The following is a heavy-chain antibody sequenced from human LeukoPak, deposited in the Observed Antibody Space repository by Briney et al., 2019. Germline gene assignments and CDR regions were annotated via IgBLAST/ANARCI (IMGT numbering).Heavy chain of an antibody. CDR2: IYSGGST. CDR1: GFTFSSYA. D-gene: IGHD2-21*02. CDR3: ARAYCGGDCYRYYYYGMDV. Sequence: GGSLRLSCAASGFTFSSYAMSWVRQAPGKGLEWVSVIYSGGSTYYADSVKGRFTISRDNSKNTLYLQMNSLRAEDTAVYYCARAYCGGDCYRYYYYGMDVWGQGTTVTVSS. V-gene: IGHV3-66*01. J-gene: IGHJ6*02.